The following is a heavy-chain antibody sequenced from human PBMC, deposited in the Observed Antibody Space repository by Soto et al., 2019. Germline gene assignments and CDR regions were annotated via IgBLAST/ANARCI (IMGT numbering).Heavy chain of an antibody. CDR2: ISSTGRTI. Sequence: PGGSRRRSCGASGFTFSNYYMSWMRQAPGKGLEWVSYISSTGRTIYYADSVKGRFTVSRDNAQNSLSLKLNSLRVEDTAVYYCARSYSSGWEFDYWGQGTQVTVSS. D-gene: IGHD6-19*01. J-gene: IGHJ4*02. CDR1: GFTFSNYY. V-gene: IGHV3-11*01. CDR3: ARSYSSGWEFDY.